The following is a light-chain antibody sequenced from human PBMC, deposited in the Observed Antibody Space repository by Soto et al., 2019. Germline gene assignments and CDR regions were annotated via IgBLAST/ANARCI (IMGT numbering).Light chain of an antibody. V-gene: IGKV1-5*01. CDR1: QSIRTW. Sequence: DIQMTQSPSTLSASVGDRVTITCRASQSIRTWLAWYQQKPGQAPKVLIYAASTLQSGVPSRFSGSGSGTDFALTISSLQPDDFATYFCQQYQSYATFGQGTKVEIK. CDR2: AAS. J-gene: IGKJ1*01. CDR3: QQYQSYAT.